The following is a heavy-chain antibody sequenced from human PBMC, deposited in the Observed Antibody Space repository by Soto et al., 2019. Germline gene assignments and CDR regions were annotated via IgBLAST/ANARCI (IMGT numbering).Heavy chain of an antibody. J-gene: IGHJ6*02. CDR2: IFSDNER. CDR1: GFSLTTGKMG. V-gene: IGHV2-26*01. CDR3: ARMKVDSYQFYYAMDV. D-gene: IGHD3-9*01. Sequence: SSPTLVNPTETLTLTCTVSGFSLTTGKMGVSWIRQPPGKALEWLAHIFSDNERSYSTSLQGRLTISKDTSGSQVVLSMTNVDPVDTATYYCARMKVDSYQFYYAMDVWGQGTTVTVSS.